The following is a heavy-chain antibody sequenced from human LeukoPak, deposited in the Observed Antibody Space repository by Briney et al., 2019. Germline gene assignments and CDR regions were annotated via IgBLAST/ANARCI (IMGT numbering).Heavy chain of an antibody. V-gene: IGHV3-7*01. CDR2: IKQDGSEK. CDR3: GRIRLGEFY. J-gene: IGHJ4*02. D-gene: IGHD3-16*01. CDR1: GFTFTSYW. Sequence: GGSLRLSCAASGFTFTSYWMSWVRQAPGKGLEWVANIKQDGSEKYYVDSVKGRFTISRDNAKNSLYLQMNSLRVEDTAVYYCGRIRLGEFYWGQGTLVTVSS.